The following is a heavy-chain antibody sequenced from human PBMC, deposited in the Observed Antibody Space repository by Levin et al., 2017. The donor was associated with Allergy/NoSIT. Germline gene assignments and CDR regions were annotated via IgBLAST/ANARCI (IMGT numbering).Heavy chain of an antibody. V-gene: IGHV2-5*02. Sequence: SGPTLVKPTQTLTVTCTFSGFSLTTSGVGVGWIRQPPGKALEWLALIYWDDDKRYSPSLNSRLTITKDTSKNQVVLTVTNIDPVDTATYFCVHSSTSKWFGPFDCWGQGTLVTVSS. CDR2: IYWDDDK. J-gene: IGHJ4*02. CDR3: VHSSTSKWFGPFDC. CDR1: GFSLTTSGVG. D-gene: IGHD3-10*01.